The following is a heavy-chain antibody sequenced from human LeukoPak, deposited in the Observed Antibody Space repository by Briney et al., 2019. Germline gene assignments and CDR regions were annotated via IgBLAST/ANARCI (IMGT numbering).Heavy chain of an antibody. CDR2: INTDGTVT. CDR3: ATKQWLAPPPDS. V-gene: IGHV3-74*01. CDR1: GVTFSKYW. J-gene: IGHJ4*02. D-gene: IGHD6-19*01. Sequence: GGSLRLSCAASGVTFSKYWMLWVRQAPGKGLESVSRINTDGTVTTYADSVKGRFTVSRDNADNTMFLQMNSVRDEDTAVYYCATKQWLAPPPDSWGQGTPVTVSS.